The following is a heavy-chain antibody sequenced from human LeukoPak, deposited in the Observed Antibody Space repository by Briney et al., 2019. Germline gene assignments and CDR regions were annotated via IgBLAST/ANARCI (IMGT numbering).Heavy chain of an antibody. CDR2: IIPVLGIE. V-gene: IGHV1-69*04. J-gene: IGHJ4*02. Sequence: GSSVKVSCKASGGTFSSYVIRWVRPAPGQGREWVGRIIPVLGIENYEPKFQGRVTIPAEKSKSTSYSERSSWGSEDTAGYYCASYCSGGSCLGYWGQGTLATVSS. D-gene: IGHD2-15*01. CDR1: GGTFSSYV. CDR3: ASYCSGGSCLGY.